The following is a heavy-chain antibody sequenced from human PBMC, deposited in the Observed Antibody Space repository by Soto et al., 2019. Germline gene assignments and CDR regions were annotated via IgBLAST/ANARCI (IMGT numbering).Heavy chain of an antibody. J-gene: IGHJ5*02. V-gene: IGHV1-46*01. CDR2: INPSGGST. D-gene: IGHD2-15*01. CDR1: GSTFTSYY. Sequence: QVQLVQSGAEVKKPGASVKVSCKASGSTFTSYYMHWVRQAPGQGLEWMGIINPSGGSTSYAQKFQGRVTMTRDTSTSTVYMELSSLRSEDTAVYYCARDRRDLVVVVAGNWFDPWGRGTLVTVSS. CDR3: ARDRRDLVVVVAGNWFDP.